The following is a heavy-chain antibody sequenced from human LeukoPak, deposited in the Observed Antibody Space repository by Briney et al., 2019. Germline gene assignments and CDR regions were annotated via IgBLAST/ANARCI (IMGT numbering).Heavy chain of an antibody. V-gene: IGHV3-7*01. J-gene: IGHJ4*02. Sequence: GGSLRLSCAVSGLTFSSSWMDWVRQAPGKGLEWVASINPDGNKKYSADSVKGRFTISRDNAENSLYLQMNSLRVEDTAFYYCARDLAYSRLDYWGQGMLVSVSS. CDR3: ARDLAYSRLDY. D-gene: IGHD5-18*01. CDR1: GLTFSSSW. CDR2: INPDGNKK.